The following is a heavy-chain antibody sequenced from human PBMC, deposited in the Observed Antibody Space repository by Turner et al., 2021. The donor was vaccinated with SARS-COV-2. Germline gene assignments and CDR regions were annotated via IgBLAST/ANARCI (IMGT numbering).Heavy chain of an antibody. CDR2: INQDGSEK. CDR3: AKDDWLGRGYWYFDL. D-gene: IGHD3-9*01. J-gene: IGHJ2*01. Sequence: EVQLVESGGGLVQPGGPLRLSCAASGFTFSSYWMTWVRQAPGKGLEWGANINQDGSEKSYGDSVKGRFTISRDNAKNSLYLQMNSLRAEDTAVYYCAKDDWLGRGYWYFDLWGRGTLVTVSS. V-gene: IGHV3-7*01. CDR1: GFTFSSYW.